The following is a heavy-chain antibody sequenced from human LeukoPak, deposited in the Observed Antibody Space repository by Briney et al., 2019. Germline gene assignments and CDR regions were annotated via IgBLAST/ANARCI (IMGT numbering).Heavy chain of an antibody. D-gene: IGHD3-16*02. CDR2: IIPIFGTA. CDR1: GGTFSSYA. J-gene: IGHJ4*02. CDR3: ARDLVITFGGVIVTEGFDY. V-gene: IGHV1-69*05. Sequence: ASVKVSCKDSGGTFSSYAISWVRQAPGQGLEWMGGIIPIFGTANYAQKFQGRVTITTDESTSTAYMELSSLRSEDTAVYYCARDLVITFGGVIVTEGFDYWGQGTLVTVSS.